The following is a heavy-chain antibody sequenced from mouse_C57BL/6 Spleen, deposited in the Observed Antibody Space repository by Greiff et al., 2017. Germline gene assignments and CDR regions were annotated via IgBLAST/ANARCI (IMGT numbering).Heavy chain of an antibody. J-gene: IGHJ3*01. D-gene: IGHD3-2*02. V-gene: IGHV2-6*01. CDR2: IWGVGST. CDR3: ASDQGSSGSFAY. Sequence: VKLQESGPGLVAPSQSLSITCTVSGFSLTSYGVDWVRQSPGKGLEWLGVIWGVGSTNYNSALKSRLSIRKDNTKSQVFLKMNSLQTDDTAMYYCASDQGSSGSFAYWGKGTLVTVSA. CDR1: GFSLTSYG.